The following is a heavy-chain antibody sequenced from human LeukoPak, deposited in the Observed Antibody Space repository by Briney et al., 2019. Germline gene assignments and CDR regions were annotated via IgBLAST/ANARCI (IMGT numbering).Heavy chain of an antibody. J-gene: IGHJ4*02. Sequence: SETLSLTCTVSGGSISSSSYYWSWIRQPPGKGLEWIGYIYYSGSTNYNPSLKSRVTISVDTSKNQFSLKLSSVTAADTAVYYCARYSSSWSFDYWGQGTLVTVSS. CDR1: GGSISSSSYY. CDR2: IYYSGST. CDR3: ARYSSSWSFDY. V-gene: IGHV4-61*05. D-gene: IGHD6-13*01.